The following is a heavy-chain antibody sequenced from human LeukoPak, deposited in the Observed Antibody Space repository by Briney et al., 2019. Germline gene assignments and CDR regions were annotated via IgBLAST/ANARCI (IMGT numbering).Heavy chain of an antibody. CDR3: ARGLYSSGWALFDY. Sequence: SETLSLTCTVSGGSISSYYWSWIRQPPGKGLEWIGYIYYSGSNNYNPSLKSRVTISVDTSKNQFSLKLSSVTAADTAVYYCARGLYSSGWALFDYWGQGTLVTVSS. V-gene: IGHV4-59*01. J-gene: IGHJ4*02. CDR2: IYYSGSN. D-gene: IGHD6-19*01. CDR1: GGSISSYY.